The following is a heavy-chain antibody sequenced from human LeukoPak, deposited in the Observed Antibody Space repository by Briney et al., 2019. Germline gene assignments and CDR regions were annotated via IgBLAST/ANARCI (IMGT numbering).Heavy chain of an antibody. CDR1: GFTFSSYG. CDR2: ISSSSSTI. D-gene: IGHD3-10*01. Sequence: PGGSLRLSCAASGFTFSSYGMTWVRQAPGKGLEWVSYISSSSSTIYYADSVKGRFTISRDNAKNSLYLQLNSLRAEDTAVYYCAKNWFGEESPFDYWGQGTLVTVSS. CDR3: AKNWFGEESPFDY. J-gene: IGHJ4*02. V-gene: IGHV3-48*01.